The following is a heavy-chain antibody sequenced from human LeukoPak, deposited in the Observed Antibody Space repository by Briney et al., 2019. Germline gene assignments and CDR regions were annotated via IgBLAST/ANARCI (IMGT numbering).Heavy chain of an antibody. V-gene: IGHV3-74*01. CDR2: INSNGSRT. D-gene: IGHD5-12*01. CDR1: GFTFTDYW. CDR3: ARDYVDIGNYYHGMDV. J-gene: IGHJ6*02. Sequence: GGSLRLSCAASGFTFTDYWMHWVRQAPGKGLVWVSRINSNGSRTSYTDSVKGRFTISRDNAKNTLYLQINSLRAEDTAEYYCARDYVDIGNYYHGMDVWGQGTTVTVSS.